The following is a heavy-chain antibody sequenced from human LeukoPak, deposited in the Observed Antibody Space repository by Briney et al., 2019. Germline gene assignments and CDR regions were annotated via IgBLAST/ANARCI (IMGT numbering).Heavy chain of an antibody. CDR3: AXXXXCGGDCYSSDY. V-gene: IGHV1-18*01. D-gene: IGHD2-21*02. CDR2: ISAYNGNT. J-gene: IGHJ4*02. CDR1: GYTFTSYG. Sequence: ASVKVSCKASGYTFTSYGISWVRQAPGQGLEWMGWISAYNGNTNYAQKLQGRVTMTTDTSTSTAYMELRSLRSDDTAVYYCAXXXXCGGDCYSSDYWGQGTLVTVSS.